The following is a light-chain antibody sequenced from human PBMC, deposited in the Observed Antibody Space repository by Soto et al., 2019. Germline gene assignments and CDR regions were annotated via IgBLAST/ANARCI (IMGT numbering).Light chain of an antibody. Sequence: AIQMTQSPSSLSASVGDRVTITCRASQGMRNDLGWYQQKPGKAPKLLIYAASALQNRVPSRFSGSGSGTEFTLTISRLQPEDFATYYCLQDYTYPLNFGGGTKVEIK. V-gene: IGKV1-6*01. CDR2: AAS. CDR3: LQDYTYPLN. CDR1: QGMRND. J-gene: IGKJ4*01.